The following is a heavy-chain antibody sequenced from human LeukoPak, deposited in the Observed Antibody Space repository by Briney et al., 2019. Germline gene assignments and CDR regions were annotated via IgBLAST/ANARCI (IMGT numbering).Heavy chain of an antibody. CDR1: GGSTSSGSYY. CDR2: IYTSGST. V-gene: IGHV4-61*02. CDR3: AKDPGYYGSGSSFDY. Sequence: SQTLSLTCTVSGGSTSSGSYYWSWIRQPAGKGLEWIGRIYTSGSTNYNPSLKSRVTISVDTSKNQFSLKLSSVTAADTAVYYCAKDPGYYGSGSSFDYWGQGTLVTVSS. D-gene: IGHD3-10*01. J-gene: IGHJ4*02.